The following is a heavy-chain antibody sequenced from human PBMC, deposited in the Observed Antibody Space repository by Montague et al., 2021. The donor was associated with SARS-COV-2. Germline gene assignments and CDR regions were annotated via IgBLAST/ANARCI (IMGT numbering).Heavy chain of an antibody. V-gene: IGHV3-9*01. CDR3: VKDIGASFMTRVSFED. Sequence: SLRLSCAASGFIYGDYAMHWVRQAPGKGLEWVSGINWNSGTRAYADSVKGRFTISRDNTKRSLYLQMNSLTTDDTAFYYCVKDIGASFMTRVSFEDWGQGILVTVSS. CDR1: GFIYGDYA. J-gene: IGHJ4*02. D-gene: IGHD2-2*01. CDR2: INWNSGTR.